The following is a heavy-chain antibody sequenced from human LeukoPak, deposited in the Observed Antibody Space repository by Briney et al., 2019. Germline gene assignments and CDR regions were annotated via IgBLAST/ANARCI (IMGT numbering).Heavy chain of an antibody. CDR3: ASSHAAYDSSGYYGAFDY. Sequence: SGTLSLTCAVYGGSFSGYYWSWIRQPPGKGLEWIGEINHSGSTNYNPSLKSRVTISVDTSKNQFSLKLSSVTAADTAVYYCASSHAAYDSSGYYGAFDYWGQGTLVTVSS. D-gene: IGHD3-22*01. CDR2: INHSGST. CDR1: GGSFSGYY. J-gene: IGHJ4*02. V-gene: IGHV4-34*01.